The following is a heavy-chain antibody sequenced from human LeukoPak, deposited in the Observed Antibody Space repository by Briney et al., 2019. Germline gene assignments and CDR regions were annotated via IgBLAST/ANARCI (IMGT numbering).Heavy chain of an antibody. CDR3: TRGRSGTWPWYFDD. Sequence: GGSLRLXCAASGFIFSDHYMDWGRLAPGKGLEWVGRSRNKANSHTTEYAASVKGRFTISRDDSKNSLYLQLNSLKTEDTAVYYCTRGRSGTWPWYFDDWGQGTLVTVSS. CDR2: SRNKANSHTT. V-gene: IGHV3-72*01. J-gene: IGHJ4*02. CDR1: GFIFSDHY. D-gene: IGHD1-26*01.